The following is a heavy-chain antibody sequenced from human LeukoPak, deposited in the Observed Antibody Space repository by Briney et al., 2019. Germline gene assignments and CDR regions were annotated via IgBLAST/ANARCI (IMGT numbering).Heavy chain of an antibody. V-gene: IGHV3-23*01. CDR1: GFTFSSYA. J-gene: IGHJ6*03. CDR2: ISGSGGST. Sequence: GGSLRLSCAASGFTFSSYAMSWVRQAPGKGLEWVSAISGSGGSTYYADSVKGRFTISRDNSKNTLYLQMNSLRAEDTAVYYCAKVGAGSSSWNYYYYYYMDVWGKGTTVTVSS. D-gene: IGHD6-13*01. CDR3: AKVGAGSSSWNYYYYYYMDV.